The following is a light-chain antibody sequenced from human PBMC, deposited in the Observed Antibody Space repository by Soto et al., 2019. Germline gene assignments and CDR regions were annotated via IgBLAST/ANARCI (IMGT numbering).Light chain of an antibody. CDR3: CSYAGSYTRYV. Sequence: QSVLTQPPSASGTPGQRVTISCSGSSSKIGSNTVNWYQQLPGTAPKLLIYSNNQRPSGVPDRFSGSKSGTSASLAISGLQSEDEADYYCCSYAGSYTRYVFGSGTKLTVL. CDR2: SNN. J-gene: IGLJ1*01. V-gene: IGLV1-44*01. CDR1: SSKIGSNT.